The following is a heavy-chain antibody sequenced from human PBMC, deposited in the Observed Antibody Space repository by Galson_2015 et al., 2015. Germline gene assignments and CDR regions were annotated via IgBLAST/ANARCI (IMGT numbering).Heavy chain of an antibody. Sequence: SLRLSCAASGFTFSSYWMSWVRQAPGKGLEWVAVIWYDGSNKYYADSVKGRFTISRDNSKNTLYLQMDSLRDEDTAVYYCARGGYCSGTSCPYNWFDPWGQGTLVTVSS. J-gene: IGHJ5*02. D-gene: IGHD2-2*01. CDR2: IWYDGSNK. CDR3: ARGGYCSGTSCPYNWFDP. CDR1: GFTFSSYW. V-gene: IGHV3-33*08.